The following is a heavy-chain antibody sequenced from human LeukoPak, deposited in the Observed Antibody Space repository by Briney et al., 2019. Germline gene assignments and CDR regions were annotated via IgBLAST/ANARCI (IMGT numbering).Heavy chain of an antibody. Sequence: GGSLRLSCAASGFTFSSYSMNWVRQAPGKGLEWVSSISSSSYIYYADSVKGRFTISRDNAKNSLYLQMNSLRAEDTAVYYCARAGDIVVVVAETGFDYWGQGTLVTVSS. CDR2: ISSSSYI. CDR1: GFTFSSYS. CDR3: ARAGDIVVVVAETGFDY. D-gene: IGHD2-15*01. V-gene: IGHV3-21*01. J-gene: IGHJ4*02.